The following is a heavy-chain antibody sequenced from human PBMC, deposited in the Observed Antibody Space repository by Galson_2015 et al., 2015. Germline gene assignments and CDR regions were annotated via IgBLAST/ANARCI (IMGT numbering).Heavy chain of an antibody. J-gene: IGHJ3*02. CDR2: TNSRSSYT. CDR3: ARGSSSLNNDAFDI. CDR1: GFTFSDYY. V-gene: IGHV3-11*06. Sequence: SLRLSCAASGFTFSDYYMSWIRQAPGKGLEWVSYTNSRSSYTNYADSVKGRFTISRDNAKKSLYLQMNSLRAEETAVYYCARGSSSLNNDAFDIWGQGTMVTVSS. D-gene: IGHD6-13*01.